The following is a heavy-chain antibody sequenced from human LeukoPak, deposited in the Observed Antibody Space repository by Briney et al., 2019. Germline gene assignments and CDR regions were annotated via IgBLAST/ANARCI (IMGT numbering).Heavy chain of an antibody. CDR2: IKGDGSEK. CDR1: GFTLSSHL. CDR3: VRSYYYDGSGY. V-gene: IGHV3-7*01. D-gene: IGHD3-22*01. Sequence: GSLRLSCVASGFTLSSHLIGWVRQAPGKGPEWVANIKGDGSEKYYVDSVKGRFTISRDNAKNSLSLQMNSLRVEDTAVYYCVRSYYYDGSGYWGQGTLVTVSS. J-gene: IGHJ4*02.